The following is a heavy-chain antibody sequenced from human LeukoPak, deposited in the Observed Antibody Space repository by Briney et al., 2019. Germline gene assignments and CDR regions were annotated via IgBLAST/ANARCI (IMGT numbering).Heavy chain of an antibody. Sequence: SETLSLTCAVYGGSFSGYYWSWIRQPPGKGLEWIGEINHSGSTNYNPSLKSRVTISVDTSKNQFSLKLNSVTAADTAVYYCARHVRYDILTGYYIWAFDIWGQGTMVTVSS. V-gene: IGHV4-34*01. CDR1: GGSFSGYY. D-gene: IGHD3-9*01. CDR2: INHSGST. CDR3: ARHVRYDILTGYYIWAFDI. J-gene: IGHJ3*02.